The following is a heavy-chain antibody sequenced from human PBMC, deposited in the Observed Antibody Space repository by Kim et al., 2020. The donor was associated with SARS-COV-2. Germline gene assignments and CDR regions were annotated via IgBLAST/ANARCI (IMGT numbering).Heavy chain of an antibody. V-gene: IGHV4-59*01. CDR2: IYYSGST. CDR1: GGSISSYY. D-gene: IGHD5-18*01. J-gene: IGHJ6*02. CDR3: ARGYSRTWYYGMDV. Sequence: SETLSLTCTVSGGSISSYYWSWIRQPPGKGLEWIGYIYYSGSTNYNPSLKSRVTISVDTSKNQFSLKLSSVTAADTAVYYCARGYSRTWYYGMDVWGQGTTVTVSS.